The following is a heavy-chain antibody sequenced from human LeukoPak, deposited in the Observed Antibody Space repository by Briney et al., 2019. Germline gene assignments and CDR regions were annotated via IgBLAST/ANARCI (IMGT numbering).Heavy chain of an antibody. CDR3: ARDSSGVNWFDP. D-gene: IGHD3-10*01. CDR2: INPSGGST. J-gene: IGHJ5*02. Sequence: ASVKVSCKASGYTFTSNYIHWVRQAPGQGLEWMGIINPSGGSTSYAQKFQGRVTMARDTSTSTVYMELSSLRSEDTAVYYCARDSSGVNWFDPWGQGTLVTVSS. CDR1: GYTFTSNY. V-gene: IGHV1-46*01.